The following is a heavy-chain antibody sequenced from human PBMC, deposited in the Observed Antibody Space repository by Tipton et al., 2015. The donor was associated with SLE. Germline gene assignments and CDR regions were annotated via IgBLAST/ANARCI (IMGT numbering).Heavy chain of an antibody. CDR3: ASDSSSSPFDY. V-gene: IGHV4-38-2*01. Sequence: TLSLTCAVSGYSISSGYYWGWIRQPPGKGLEWIGSIYHSGSTYYNPSLKSRVTISVDTSKNQFSLKLSSVTAADTAVYYCASDSSSSPFDYWGQGTLVTVSS. D-gene: IGHD6-6*01. CDR2: IYHSGST. CDR1: GYSISSGYY. J-gene: IGHJ4*02.